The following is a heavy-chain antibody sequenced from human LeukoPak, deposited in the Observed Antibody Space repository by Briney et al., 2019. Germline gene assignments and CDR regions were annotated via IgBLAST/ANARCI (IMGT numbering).Heavy chain of an antibody. V-gene: IGHV3-48*01. CDR2: ISSSSSTI. CDR1: GFTFSSYS. CDR3: ARDSYCSSTSCYEGDAFDI. Sequence: GGSLRLSCAASGFTFSSYSMYWVRQAPGKGLEWVSYISSSSSTIYYADSVKGRFTISRDNAKNSLYLQMNSLRAEDTAVYYCARDSYCSSTSCYEGDAFDIWGQGTMVTVSS. D-gene: IGHD2-2*01. J-gene: IGHJ3*02.